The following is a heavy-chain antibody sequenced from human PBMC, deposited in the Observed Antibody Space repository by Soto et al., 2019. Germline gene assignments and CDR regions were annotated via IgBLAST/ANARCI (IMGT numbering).Heavy chain of an antibody. CDR1: RVTFSSYT. V-gene: IGHV1-69*02. CDR2: IIPILGIA. J-gene: IGHJ5*02. D-gene: IGHD6-6*01. Sequence: GASVKVSCKASRVTFSSYTISWVRQAPGQGLEWMGRIIPILGIANYAQKFQGRVTITADKSTSTAYMELSSLRSEDTAVYYCATCIAARNWFDPWGQGTLVTVSS. CDR3: ATCIAARNWFDP.